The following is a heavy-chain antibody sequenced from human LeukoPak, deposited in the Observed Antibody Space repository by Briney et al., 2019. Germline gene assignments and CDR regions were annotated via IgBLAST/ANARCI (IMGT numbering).Heavy chain of an antibody. J-gene: IGHJ5*02. V-gene: IGHV4-34*01. CDR3: AKKGGRIYYGSGRGFDP. Sequence: PSETLSLTCAVYGGSFSGYYWSWIRQPPGKGLEWIGEINHSGSTNYNPSLKSRVTISVDTSKNQFSLKLSSVTAADTAVYYCAKKGGRIYYGSGRGFDPWGQGTLVTVS. D-gene: IGHD3-10*01. CDR1: GGSFSGYY. CDR2: INHSGST.